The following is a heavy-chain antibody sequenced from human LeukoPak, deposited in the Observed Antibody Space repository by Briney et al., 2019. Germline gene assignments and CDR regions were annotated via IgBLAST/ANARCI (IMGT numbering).Heavy chain of an antibody. J-gene: IGHJ3*02. D-gene: IGHD3-22*01. Sequence: ASVKVSCKASGYTFTSYYMHWVRQAPGQGLEWMGIINPSGGSTSYAQKFQGRVTMTRDMSTGTVDMELSSLRSEDTAVYYCARATMIVVAPATDDAFDIWGQGTMVTVSS. CDR3: ARATMIVVAPATDDAFDI. V-gene: IGHV1-46*01. CDR1: GYTFTSYY. CDR2: INPSGGST.